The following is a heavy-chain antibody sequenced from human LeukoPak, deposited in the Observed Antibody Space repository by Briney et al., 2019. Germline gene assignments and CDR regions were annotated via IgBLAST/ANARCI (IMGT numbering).Heavy chain of an antibody. V-gene: IGHV1-69*13. J-gene: IGHJ4*02. CDR1: GGTFSSYA. CDR2: IIPIFGTA. CDR3: ATTGIVVVPAAHFGY. Sequence: SVKVSCKASGGTFSSYAISWVRQAPGQGLEWMGGIIPIFGTANYAQKFQGRVTITADESTSTAYMELSSLRSEDTAVYYCATTGIVVVPAAHFGYWGQGTLVTVSS. D-gene: IGHD2-2*01.